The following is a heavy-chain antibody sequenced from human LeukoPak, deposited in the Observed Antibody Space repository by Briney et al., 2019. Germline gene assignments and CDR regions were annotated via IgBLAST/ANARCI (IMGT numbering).Heavy chain of an antibody. V-gene: IGHV3-7*01. CDR1: GFTLSIYD. Sequence: GGSLRLSCAASGFTLSIYDMSWVRQAPGKGLEWVANIKQDGSEKYYVDSVKGRFTISRDNAKNSLYLQMNSLRAEDTAVYYCARVTGAFDIWGQGTMVTVSS. CDR2: IKQDGSEK. CDR3: ARVTGAFDI. J-gene: IGHJ3*02.